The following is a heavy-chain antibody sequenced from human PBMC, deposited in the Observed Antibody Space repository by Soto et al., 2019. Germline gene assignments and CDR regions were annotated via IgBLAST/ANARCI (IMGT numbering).Heavy chain of an antibody. CDR3: ARSDITIFGVVISLWSMDV. D-gene: IGHD3-3*01. J-gene: IGHJ6*02. CDR2: IIPIFGTA. V-gene: IGHV1-69*13. Sequence: SVKVSCKASGGTFSSYAISWVRQAPGQGLEWMGGIIPIFGTANYAQKFQGRVTITADESTSTAYMELSSLRSEDTAVYYCARSDITIFGVVISLWSMDVWGQGTTVTVSS. CDR1: GGTFSSYA.